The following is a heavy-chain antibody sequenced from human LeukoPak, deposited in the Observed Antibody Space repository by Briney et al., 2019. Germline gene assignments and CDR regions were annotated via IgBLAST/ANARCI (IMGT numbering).Heavy chain of an antibody. CDR1: GFTFSSYE. D-gene: IGHD2-15*01. V-gene: IGHV3-48*03. Sequence: GGSLRLSCAASGFTFSSYEMNWVRQAPGKGLEWVSYISTSGTTIYYANSVKGRFTISRDNAKNSLYLQMNHLRADDTAVYYCARGPLGLVGHYFDYGGQGILVTVSS. CDR2: ISTSGTTI. CDR3: ARGPLGLVGHYFDY. J-gene: IGHJ4*02.